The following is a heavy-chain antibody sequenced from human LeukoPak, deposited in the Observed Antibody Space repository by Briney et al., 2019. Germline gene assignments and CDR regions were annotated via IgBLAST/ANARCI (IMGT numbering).Heavy chain of an antibody. CDR1: GFTFSSYW. CDR2: INQDGSEK. Sequence: GGSLRLSCVASGFTFSSYWMSWVRQAPGKGLEWVANINQDGSEKYYVDSVKGRFTISRDNSKNTLYLQMDSLRAEDTAVYYCARYNTGSVDYWGQGTLVTVSS. J-gene: IGHJ4*02. V-gene: IGHV3-7*04. CDR3: ARYNTGSVDY. D-gene: IGHD2-8*02.